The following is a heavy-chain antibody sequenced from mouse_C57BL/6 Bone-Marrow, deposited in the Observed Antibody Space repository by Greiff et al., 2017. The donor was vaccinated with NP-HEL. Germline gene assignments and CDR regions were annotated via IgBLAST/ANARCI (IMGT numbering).Heavy chain of an antibody. J-gene: IGHJ3*01. V-gene: IGHV1-64*01. Sequence: QVQLQQPGAELVKPGASVKLSCKASGYTFTSYWMHWVKQRPGQGLEWIGMIHPNSGSTNYNETFKSKATLTVDNSSSTAYMQLSSLTSEDSAVYYGARQDGDYPYWGQGTLVTVSA. CDR3: ARQDGDYPY. D-gene: IGHD2-13*01. CDR2: IHPNSGST. CDR1: GYTFTSYW.